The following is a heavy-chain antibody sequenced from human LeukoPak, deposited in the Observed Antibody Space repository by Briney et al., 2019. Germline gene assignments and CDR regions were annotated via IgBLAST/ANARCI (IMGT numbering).Heavy chain of an antibody. D-gene: IGHD3-10*01. CDR3: ARGGPYGSGSYYNPPPPFDY. J-gene: IGHJ4*02. Sequence: GGSLRLSCAASGFTFSNYWMHWVRQAPGKGLVWVSRISTDGRSTSYADSVKGRFTISRDNAKNSLYLQMNSLRAEDTAVYYCARGGPYGSGSYYNPPPPFDYWGQGTLVTVS. CDR1: GFTFSNYW. CDR2: ISTDGRST. V-gene: IGHV3-74*01.